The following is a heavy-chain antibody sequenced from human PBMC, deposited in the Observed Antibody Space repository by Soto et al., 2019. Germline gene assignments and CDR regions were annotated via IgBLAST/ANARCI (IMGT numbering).Heavy chain of an antibody. V-gene: IGHV4-31*01. CDR1: GGSISSGGYY. CDR2: IYYSGST. CDR3: ARDRLPHHWSGYYRHDAFDI. Sequence: QVQLQESGPGLVKPSQTLSLTCTVSGGSISSGGYYWSWIRQHPGKGLEWIGYIYYSGSTYYNPSLKCPVTISVDTSKNQFSLKLSSVTAADTAVYYCARDRLPHHWSGYYRHDAFDIWGQGTMVTVSS. J-gene: IGHJ3*02. D-gene: IGHD3-3*01.